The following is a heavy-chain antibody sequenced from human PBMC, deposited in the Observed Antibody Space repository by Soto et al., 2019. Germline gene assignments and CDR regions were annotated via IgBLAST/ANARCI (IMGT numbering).Heavy chain of an antibody. CDR3: ARDKYNPRNWFDP. D-gene: IGHD1-1*01. Sequence: QVQLQESGPGLVKPSQTLSLTCTVSGDSISSGDYYWSWILQPPGKGLEWIGYIYYSGSAYYNPSLRSRVSISVDTSKNQFSLKLRSVTAADTAVYYCARDKYNPRNWFDPWGQGTLVTVSS. J-gene: IGHJ5*02. V-gene: IGHV4-30-4*01. CDR1: GDSISSGDYY. CDR2: IYYSGSA.